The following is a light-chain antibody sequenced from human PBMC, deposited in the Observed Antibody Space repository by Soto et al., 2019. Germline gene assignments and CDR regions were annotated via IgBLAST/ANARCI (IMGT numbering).Light chain of an antibody. J-gene: IGKJ1*01. V-gene: IGKV4-1*01. CDR2: WAS. CDR3: QQYYTTPWT. Sequence: DIVMTQSPDSLAVSLGERATINCKSSQTLLYGANNKNYLVWYQQKPGQPPKLLFYWASTRESGVPDRFSGSGSEADFTLTISSLQAEDVAVYYCQQYYTTPWTFGQWTKVEIK. CDR1: QTLLYGANNKNY.